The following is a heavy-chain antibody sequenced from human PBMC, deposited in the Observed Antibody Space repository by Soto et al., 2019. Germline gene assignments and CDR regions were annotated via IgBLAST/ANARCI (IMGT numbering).Heavy chain of an antibody. V-gene: IGHV3-23*01. D-gene: IGHD1-26*01. Sequence: EVQLLESGGGLVQPGGSLRISCAASGFTFSIYAMNWVRQAPGKGLEWVAGIIGAGAPYYADPVKGRFTISRDNSKNTLYLQMNSLRDEDTALYFCAKDFTPDSRWDIDYWGQGTLVTVSS. CDR1: GFTFSIYA. J-gene: IGHJ4*02. CDR3: AKDFTPDSRWDIDY. CDR2: IIGAGAP.